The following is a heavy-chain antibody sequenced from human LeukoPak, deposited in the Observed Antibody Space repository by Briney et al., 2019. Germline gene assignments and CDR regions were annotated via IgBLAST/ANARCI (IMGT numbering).Heavy chain of an antibody. CDR3: ARRGPSGYRYMDV. J-gene: IGHJ6*03. CDR2: ISGSGSTI. Sequence: PGGTLRLSCAASGFTFSSYGMSWVRQAPGKGLEWVSAISGSGSTIYYADSVKGRFTISRDNAKNSLYLQMNSLRAEDTAVYYCARRGPSGYRYMDVWGKGTTVTVSS. D-gene: IGHD5-18*01. CDR1: GFTFSSYG. V-gene: IGHV3-48*04.